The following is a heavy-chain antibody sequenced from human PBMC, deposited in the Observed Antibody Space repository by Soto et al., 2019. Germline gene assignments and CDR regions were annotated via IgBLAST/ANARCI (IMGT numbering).Heavy chain of an antibody. CDR3: ARDLLLRYFDWLPAPGAYYYYYGMDV. D-gene: IGHD3-9*01. CDR2: ISYDGSNK. CDR1: GFTFSSYA. J-gene: IGHJ6*02. Sequence: VGSLRLSCAASGFTFSSYAMHWVRQAPGKGLEWVAVISYDGSNKYYADSVKGRFTISRDNSKNTLYLQMNSLRAEDTAVYYCARDLLLRYFDWLPAPGAYYYYYGMDVWGQGTTVTVSS. V-gene: IGHV3-30-3*01.